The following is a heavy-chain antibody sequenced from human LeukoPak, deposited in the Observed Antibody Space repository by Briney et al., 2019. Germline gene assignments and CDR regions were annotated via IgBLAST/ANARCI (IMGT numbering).Heavy chain of an antibody. CDR3: ARDGSTYTINFYQALDV. CDR2: WHDDNQK. J-gene: IGHJ3*01. Sequence: GGSLRLSCAASGFPFSIFGMHWVRQAPGKGLEWVAVWHDDNQKYYADSVKGRFTISKDNSMNTVYLQMNSLRAEDTATYYCARDGSTYTINFYQALDVWGQGTMVTVSS. V-gene: IGHV3-33*01. CDR1: GFPFSIFG. D-gene: IGHD1-26*01.